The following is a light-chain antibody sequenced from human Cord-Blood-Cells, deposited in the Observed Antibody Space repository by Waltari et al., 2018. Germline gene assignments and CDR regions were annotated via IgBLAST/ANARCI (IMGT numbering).Light chain of an antibody. V-gene: IGLV2-23*01. Sequence: QYALIQHASVSGTPGQSITISCTGTSSDVGGYNLVSWYQQHPGKAPKLMIYEGSKRPSGVSNRCSGSKSGNTASLTISGLHAEDEADYYCCSYAGSSTWVFGGGTKLTVL. CDR3: CSYAGSSTWV. CDR1: SSDVGGYNL. CDR2: EGS. J-gene: IGLJ3*02.